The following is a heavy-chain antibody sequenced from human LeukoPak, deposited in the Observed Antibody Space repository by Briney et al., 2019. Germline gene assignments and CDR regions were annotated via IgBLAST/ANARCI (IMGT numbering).Heavy chain of an antibody. J-gene: IGHJ4*02. D-gene: IGHD2-2*01. CDR3: ARVQGYCSRTSCYPHY. CDR2: INTDTGNP. V-gene: IGHV7-4-1*02. CDR1: GYTFTTYA. Sequence: ASVKVSCKASGYTFTTYAINWVRQAPGKVIEWMGWINTDTGNPTYAQGFTGRFVFSLDTSVSTAYLQISSLKAEDTAVYYCARVQGYCSRTSCYPHYCGQGTLVTVSS.